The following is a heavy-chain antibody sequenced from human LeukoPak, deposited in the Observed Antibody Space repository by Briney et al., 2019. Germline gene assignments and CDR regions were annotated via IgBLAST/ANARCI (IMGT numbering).Heavy chain of an antibody. Sequence: SETLSLTCTVSGGSISSSSYCWGWIRQPPGKGLEWIGSIYYSGSTYYNPSLKSRVTISVDTSKNQFSLKLSSVTAADTAVYYCARHHRISSSWFDIDYWGQGTLVTVSS. CDR2: IYYSGST. V-gene: IGHV4-39*01. D-gene: IGHD6-13*01. CDR1: GGSISSSSYC. CDR3: ARHHRISSSWFDIDY. J-gene: IGHJ4*02.